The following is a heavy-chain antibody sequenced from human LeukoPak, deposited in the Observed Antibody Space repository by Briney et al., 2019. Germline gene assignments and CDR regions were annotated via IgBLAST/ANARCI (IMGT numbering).Heavy chain of an antibody. CDR1: GFTFSSYA. J-gene: IGHJ6*02. V-gene: IGHV3-30*04. CDR3: ARDHDAYGGNLRDYIYGMDV. Sequence: GGSLRLSCAASGFTFSSYAMHWVRQAPGKGLEGVAVISYDGSNNYYADSVKGRFTISRENSKNTLYLQMNSLRPEDTAVYYCARDHDAYGGNLRDYIYGMDVWGQGTTVTVSS. CDR2: ISYDGSNN. D-gene: IGHD4-23*01.